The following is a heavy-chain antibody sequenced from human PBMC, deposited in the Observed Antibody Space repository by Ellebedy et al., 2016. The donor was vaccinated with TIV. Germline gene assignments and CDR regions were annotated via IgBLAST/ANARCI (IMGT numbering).Heavy chain of an antibody. D-gene: IGHD3-3*01. CDR1: GGTFNNSA. CDR2: IIPILGIA. V-gene: IGHV1-69*04. J-gene: IGHJ6*02. Sequence: AASVKVSCKASGGTFNNSAISWVQQAPGQGLQWLGRIIPILGIANYAQTFQGRLTITADKSTRTVYMELSSLTSEDTAVYYCARDAIQFLEWVYKYAMDVWGQGTTVTVSS. CDR3: ARDAIQFLEWVYKYAMDV.